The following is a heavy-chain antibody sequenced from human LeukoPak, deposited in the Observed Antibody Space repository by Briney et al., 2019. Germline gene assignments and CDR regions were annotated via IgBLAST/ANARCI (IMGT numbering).Heavy chain of an antibody. Sequence: GEFLKISCKGSGYSFTSYWISWVRQMPGKGLEWMGRIDPSDSYTNYSPSFQGHVTISADKSISTAYLQWSSLKASDTAMYYCARQAESYYDSSGFEFWFDPWGQGTLVTVSS. CDR3: ARQAESYYDSSGFEFWFDP. CDR2: IDPSDSYT. J-gene: IGHJ5*02. V-gene: IGHV5-10-1*01. D-gene: IGHD3-22*01. CDR1: GYSFTSYW.